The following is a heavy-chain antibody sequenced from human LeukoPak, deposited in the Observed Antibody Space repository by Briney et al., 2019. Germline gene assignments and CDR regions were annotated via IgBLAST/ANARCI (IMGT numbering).Heavy chain of an antibody. CDR2: LKQDGSQK. Sequence: GGSLRLSCAASGFTFSSYWMNWLRQAPGKGLEWVATLKQDGSQKYYVDSVKGRFTISRDNAKSSLYLQMNALRVEDTAVYYCTSPPLGYCHSSSCRFDYWGQGTLVTVSS. CDR1: GFTFSSYW. J-gene: IGHJ4*02. V-gene: IGHV3-7*01. D-gene: IGHD2-2*03. CDR3: TSPPLGYCHSSSCRFDY.